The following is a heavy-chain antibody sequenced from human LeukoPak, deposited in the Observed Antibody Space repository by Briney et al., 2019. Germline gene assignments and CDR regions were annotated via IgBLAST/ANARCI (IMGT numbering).Heavy chain of an antibody. CDR3: ARERLVREPSSLDC. Sequence: PGGSLRLSCAASGFTFSSYWMTWVRQAPGKGLEWVANIEQDGSKKNYVDSVKGRFTISRDNAKNSLYLQMNSLRVEDTALYYCARERLVREPSSLDCWGQGVLVTVSS. CDR1: GFTFSSYW. CDR2: IEQDGSKK. V-gene: IGHV3-7*01. D-gene: IGHD6-6*01. J-gene: IGHJ4*02.